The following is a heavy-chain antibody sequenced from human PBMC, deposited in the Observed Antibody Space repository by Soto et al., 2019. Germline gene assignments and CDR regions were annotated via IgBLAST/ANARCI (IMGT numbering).Heavy chain of an antibody. V-gene: IGHV1-18*01. CDR1: GYTFTSYG. CDR2: ISAYNGNT. Sequence: QVQLVQSGAEVKKPGASVKVSCKASGYTFTSYGISWVRQAPGQGLEWMGWISAYNGNTDYAQKLQGRVTMTTDTSTSTAYMEPRSLRSDDTAVYYCARLFPQYSSEYYYMDVWGKGATVTVSS. CDR3: ARLFPQYSSEYYYMDV. J-gene: IGHJ6*03. D-gene: IGHD6-25*01.